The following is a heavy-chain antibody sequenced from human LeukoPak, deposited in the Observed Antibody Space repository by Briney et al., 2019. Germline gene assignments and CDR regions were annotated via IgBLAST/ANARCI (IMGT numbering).Heavy chain of an antibody. CDR1: GGSFSGYY. D-gene: IGHD3-22*01. V-gene: IGHV4-59*01. CDR3: AGGGDSSGYYYPMFDY. CDR2: IYYTGST. Sequence: SETLSLTCAVYGGSFSGYYWSWIRQPPGKGLEWIGYIYYTGSTNYNLSLKSRVTISVDTSKNQFSLKLRSVTAADTAVYFCAGGGDSSGYYYPMFDYWGQGTLVTVSS. J-gene: IGHJ4*02.